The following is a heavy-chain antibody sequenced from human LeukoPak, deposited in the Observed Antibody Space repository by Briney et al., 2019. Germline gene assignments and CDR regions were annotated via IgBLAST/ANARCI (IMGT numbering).Heavy chain of an antibody. CDR1: GYTFTSYD. CDR2: MNPNSGNT. V-gene: IGHV1-8*03. D-gene: IGHD2-2*01. Sequence: ASVKVSCKASGYTFTSYDINWVRQATGQGLEWMGWMNPNSGNTGYAQKFQGRVTITRNTSISTAYMELSSLRSEDTAVYYCARGECSSTSCFRSEFDPWGQGTLVTVSS. CDR3: ARGECSSTSCFRSEFDP. J-gene: IGHJ5*02.